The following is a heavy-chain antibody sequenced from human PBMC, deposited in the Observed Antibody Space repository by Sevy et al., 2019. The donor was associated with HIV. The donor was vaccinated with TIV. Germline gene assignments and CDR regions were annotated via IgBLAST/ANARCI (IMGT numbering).Heavy chain of an antibody. CDR3: ARDLEFYDSGDYGPAFMPDF. Sequence: GWSLRLSCAASGFTFSSFGMHWVRQAPGKGLEWVAVIWFDGSNTYYADSVKGRFTISRDIAKNTLHLQMNSLRAEDTAVYYCARDLEFYDSGDYGPAFMPDFWGHGILVTVSS. CDR1: GFTFSSFG. V-gene: IGHV3-33*01. D-gene: IGHD4-17*01. J-gene: IGHJ4*01. CDR2: IWFDGSNT.